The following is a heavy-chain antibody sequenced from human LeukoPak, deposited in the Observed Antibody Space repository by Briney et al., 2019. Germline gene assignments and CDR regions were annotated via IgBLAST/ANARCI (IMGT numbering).Heavy chain of an antibody. CDR2: IIPILGIA. D-gene: IGHD3-10*01. J-gene: IGHJ5*02. Sequence: SVKVSCKASGGTFSSYAISWVRQAPGQGLEWMGRIIPILGIANYAQKFQGRVTITADKSTSTAYMELSSLRSEDTAVYYCARGWFGELWGLDPWGQGTLVTVSS. CDR3: ARGWFGELWGLDP. CDR1: GGTFSSYA. V-gene: IGHV1-69*04.